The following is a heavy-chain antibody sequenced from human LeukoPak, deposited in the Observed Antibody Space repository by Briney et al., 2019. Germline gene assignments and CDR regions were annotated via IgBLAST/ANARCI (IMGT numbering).Heavy chain of an antibody. Sequence: ASVKVSCKASGYTFTSYYMHWVRQAPGQGLEWMGIINPSGGSTSYAQKFQGRVTMTRDTSTSTVYMELSSLRSEDTAVYYCARAEDDFWSGYNYYFDYWGQGTLVTVSS. J-gene: IGHJ4*02. D-gene: IGHD3-3*01. CDR2: INPSGGST. CDR1: GYTFTSYY. V-gene: IGHV1-46*01. CDR3: ARAEDDFWSGYNYYFDY.